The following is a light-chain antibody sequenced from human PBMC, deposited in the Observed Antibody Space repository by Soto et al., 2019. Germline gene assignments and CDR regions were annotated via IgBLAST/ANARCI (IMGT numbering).Light chain of an antibody. CDR3: SSYTSSSTLRV. V-gene: IGLV2-14*01. Sequence: QSVLTQPASVSGSPGQSITISCTGTSSDVGDYDFVSWYQQHPGKAPKLMIYEVSNRPSGVSNRFSGSKSGNTASLTISGLQDEDEAEYYCSSYTSSSTLRVFGSGTKVTVL. CDR2: EVS. J-gene: IGLJ1*01. CDR1: SSDVGDYDF.